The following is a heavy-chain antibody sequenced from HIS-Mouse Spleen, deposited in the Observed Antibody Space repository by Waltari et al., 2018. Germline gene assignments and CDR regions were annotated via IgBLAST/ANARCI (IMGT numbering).Heavy chain of an antibody. Sequence: QLQLQESVPGLVKPSETLSLTCPVSCCSISSSSYYWGRIRPPPGKGLEWIGSIYYSGSTYYNPSLKSRVTISVDTSKNQFSLKLSSVTAADTAVYYCAREIPYSSSWYDWYFDLWGRGTLVTVSS. CDR1: CCSISSSSYY. V-gene: IGHV4-39*07. J-gene: IGHJ2*01. CDR3: AREIPYSSSWYDWYFDL. CDR2: IYYSGST. D-gene: IGHD6-13*01.